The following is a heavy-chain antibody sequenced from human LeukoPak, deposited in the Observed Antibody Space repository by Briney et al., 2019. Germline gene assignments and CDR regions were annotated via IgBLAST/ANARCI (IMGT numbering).Heavy chain of an antibody. CDR1: GFTFSSYA. D-gene: IGHD3-10*01. J-gene: IGHJ4*02. V-gene: IGHV3-23*01. Sequence: GGSLRLSCAASGFTFSSYAMSWVRQAPGKGLEWVSAISGSGGSTYYADSVKGRFTISRDNSKNTLYLQMNSLRAEDTAAYYCAKDATYYYGSGGPPDYWGQGTLVTVSS. CDR2: ISGSGGST. CDR3: AKDATYYYGSGGPPDY.